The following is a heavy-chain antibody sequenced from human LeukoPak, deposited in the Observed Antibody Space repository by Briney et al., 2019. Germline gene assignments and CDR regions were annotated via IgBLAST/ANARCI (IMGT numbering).Heavy chain of an antibody. Sequence: SETLSLTCTVSGYSISSGYYCGWIRQPPGKGLEWIGSVYHSGSTYYNPSLKSRVTISTDKSKNQFSLKLTSVTAADTAVYYCGSQREWSLTEYHFDSWGQGTLVTVSS. CDR1: GYSISSGYY. D-gene: IGHD3-3*01. V-gene: IGHV4-38-2*02. CDR3: GSQREWSLTEYHFDS. J-gene: IGHJ4*02. CDR2: VYHSGST.